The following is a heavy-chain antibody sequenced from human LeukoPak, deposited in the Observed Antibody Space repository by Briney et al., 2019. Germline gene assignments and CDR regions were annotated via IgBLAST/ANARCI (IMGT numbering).Heavy chain of an antibody. V-gene: IGHV3-7*03. J-gene: IGHJ4*02. D-gene: IGHD6-19*01. Sequence: PGGSLRLSCAVSGFTFSSYWMSWVRQAPGKGLEWVANIKQDGSEKYYVDSVKGRFTISRDNIKNTLDLQMSSLRAEDTAVYYCARDTSGWYGAFEYWGQGTLVTVSS. CDR1: GFTFSSYW. CDR3: ARDTSGWYGAFEY. CDR2: IKQDGSEK.